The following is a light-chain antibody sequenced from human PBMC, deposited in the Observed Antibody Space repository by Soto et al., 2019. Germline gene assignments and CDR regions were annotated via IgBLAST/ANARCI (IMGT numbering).Light chain of an antibody. CDR1: SSEVGGYNY. CDR3: NSYTSKSTGV. J-gene: IGLJ1*01. CDR2: EVS. V-gene: IGLV2-14*01. Sequence: QSALTQPASVSGSPGQSITISCTGTSSEVGGYNYVSWYHQHPGKDPKLIIYEVSNRPSGVSNRFSGSKSGSTASLTISGLQAENEADYSCNSYTSKSTGVFGTGTKLTVL.